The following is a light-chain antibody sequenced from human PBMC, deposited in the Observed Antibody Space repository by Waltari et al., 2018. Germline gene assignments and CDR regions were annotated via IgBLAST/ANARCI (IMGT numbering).Light chain of an antibody. CDR1: QLASPSC. V-gene: IGKV3-20*01. CDR2: GAS. Sequence: VLTQSPGTLSLSPRESATPPCSARQLASPSCLAWYQHKPGQPPRLLIYGASNRATGIPDRFSGSGSGPDFTLTISKLGTQDVGVYFCEQYRASHGTFGQGTTVEIK. CDR3: EQYRASHGT. J-gene: IGKJ1*01.